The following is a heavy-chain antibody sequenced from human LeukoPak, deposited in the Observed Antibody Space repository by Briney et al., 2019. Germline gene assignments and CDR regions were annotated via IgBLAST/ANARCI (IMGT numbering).Heavy chain of an antibody. J-gene: IGHJ4*02. CDR3: TTPSQYYYDSSGYYYPFDY. V-gene: IGHV3-15*01. CDR2: IKSKTDGGTT. Sequence: GGSLRLSCAASRFTFSNAWMSWARQAPGKGLEWVGRIKSKTDGGTTDYAAPVKGRFTISRDDSKNTLYLQMNSLKTEDTAVYYCTTPSQYYYDSSGYYYPFDYWGQGTLVTVSS. D-gene: IGHD3-22*01. CDR1: RFTFSNAW.